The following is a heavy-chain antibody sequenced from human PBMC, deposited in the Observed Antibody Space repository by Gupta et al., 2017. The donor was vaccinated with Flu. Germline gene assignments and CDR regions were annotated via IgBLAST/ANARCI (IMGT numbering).Heavy chain of an antibody. D-gene: IGHD4-11*01. V-gene: IGHV4-34*01. Sequence: QVQLQQWGAGLLKPSATLSLTCAVYGGSFSGYYWSWIRQPPGKGLEWIGEINHSGSTNYNPSLKSRVTISVDTSKNQFSLKLSSVTAADTAVYYCARGLGSNYVNWGQGTLVTVSS. CDR2: INHSGST. J-gene: IGHJ4*02. CDR3: ARGLGSNYVN. CDR1: GGSFSGYY.